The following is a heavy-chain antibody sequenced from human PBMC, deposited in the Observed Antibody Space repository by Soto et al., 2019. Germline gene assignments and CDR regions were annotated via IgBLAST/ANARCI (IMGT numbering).Heavy chain of an antibody. CDR2: INPNNGVT. D-gene: IGHD6-6*01. CDR3: AKDRVGIAARRDGLDP. J-gene: IGHJ5*02. CDR1: GYSFTGYY. V-gene: IGHV1-2*07. Sequence: QVQLVQSGPEVKKPGASVKVSCKASGYSFTGYYIYWVRQAPGKGLEWMGWINPNNGVTNYADKFQGRVTMTRDTSINTAYMELTRLTSNATAVYFCAKDRVGIAARRDGLDPWGQGTLVSVSS.